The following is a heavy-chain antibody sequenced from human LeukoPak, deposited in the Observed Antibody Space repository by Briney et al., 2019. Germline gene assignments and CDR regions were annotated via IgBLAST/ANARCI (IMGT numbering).Heavy chain of an antibody. D-gene: IGHD3-10*01. J-gene: IGHJ4*02. CDR1: GFTFSSYE. Sequence: PGGSLRLSCAASGFTFSSYEMNWVRQAPGEGLEWVSYISSSGSTIYYADSVKGRFTISRDSAKNSLYLQMNSLRAEDTAVYYCARVTYYYGSGSYWGDFGTVDYWGQGTLVTVSS. CDR2: ISSSGSTI. CDR3: ARVTYYYGSGSYWGDFGTVDY. V-gene: IGHV3-48*03.